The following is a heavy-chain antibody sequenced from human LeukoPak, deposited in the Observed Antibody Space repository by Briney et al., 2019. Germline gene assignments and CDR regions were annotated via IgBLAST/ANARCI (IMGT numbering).Heavy chain of an antibody. D-gene: IGHD6-13*01. CDR3: AGVSSSSWFNYYGMDV. Sequence: PGGSLRLSCAASGFTFSSYWMSWVRQAPGKGLEWVANIKQDGSEKYYVDPVKGRFTISRDNAKNSLYLQMNSLRAEDTAVYYCAGVSSSSWFNYYGMDVWGQGTTVTVSS. CDR1: GFTFSSYW. V-gene: IGHV3-7*01. CDR2: IKQDGSEK. J-gene: IGHJ6*02.